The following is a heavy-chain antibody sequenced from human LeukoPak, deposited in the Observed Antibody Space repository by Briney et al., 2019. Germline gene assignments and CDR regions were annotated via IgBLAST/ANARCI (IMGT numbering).Heavy chain of an antibody. Sequence: GGSLRLSCAASGFTFSGSAMHWVRQASGKGLEGVGRIRSKANSYATAYAASVKGRFTISRDDSKNTAYLQMNSLKTEDTAVYYCAKVRIAAAYDAFDIWGQGTMVTVSS. CDR3: AKVRIAAAYDAFDI. CDR1: GFTFSGSA. J-gene: IGHJ3*02. D-gene: IGHD6-13*01. CDR2: IRSKANSYAT. V-gene: IGHV3-73*01.